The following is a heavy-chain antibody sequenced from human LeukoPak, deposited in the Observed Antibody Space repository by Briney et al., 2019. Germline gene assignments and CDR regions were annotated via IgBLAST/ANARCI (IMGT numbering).Heavy chain of an antibody. D-gene: IGHD2-2*01. V-gene: IGHV3-21*01. CDR1: GFTHRSYQ. J-gene: IGHJ4*02. CDR3: GRDGGHGIITSRTPLDY. CDR2: IDSSSRYI. Sequence: GGSLRLSCVATGFTHRSYQMHSLRQAPGKGLEWVSFIDSSSRYIYQADSVKGRFTISRDNAKTSVFLQMNSLLDEDTAVYYRGRDGGHGIITSRTPLDYWGQGTLVTVSS.